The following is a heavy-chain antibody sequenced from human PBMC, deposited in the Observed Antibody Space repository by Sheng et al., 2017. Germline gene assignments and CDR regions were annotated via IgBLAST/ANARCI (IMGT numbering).Heavy chain of an antibody. CDR1: GYTFTGYY. V-gene: IGHV1-2*06. D-gene: IGHD4-17*01. CDR3: ARVHDYGDEGAFDI. Sequence: QVQLVQSGAEMKKPGASVKVSCKASGYTFTGYYMHWVRQAPGQGLEWMGRINPNSGGTNYAQKFQGRVTMTRDTSISTAYMELSRLRSDDTAVYYCARVHDYGDEGAFDIWGQGTMVTVSS. CDR2: INPNSGGT. J-gene: IGHJ3*02.